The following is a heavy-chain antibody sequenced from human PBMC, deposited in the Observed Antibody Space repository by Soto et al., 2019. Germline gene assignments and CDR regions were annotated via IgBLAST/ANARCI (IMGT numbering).Heavy chain of an antibody. D-gene: IGHD3-22*01. CDR1: GYSFAGYW. CDR2: IDPSDSQT. V-gene: IGHV5-10-1*01. Sequence: GESLQISCKGSGYSFAGYWITWVRQKPGKGLECMGRIDPSDSQTYYSPSFRGHVTISSTKSITTVFLQWSSLRASDTAMYYCARQIYDSDTGPNFQYYFDSWGQGTPVTVSS. J-gene: IGHJ4*02. CDR3: ARQIYDSDTGPNFQYYFDS.